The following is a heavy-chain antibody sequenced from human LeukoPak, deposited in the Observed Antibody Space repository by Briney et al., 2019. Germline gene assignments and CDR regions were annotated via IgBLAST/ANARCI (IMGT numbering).Heavy chain of an antibody. CDR3: ARARHYYGSGSYYILDY. CDR2: ISAYNGNT. J-gene: IGHJ4*02. CDR1: GYTFTSYG. V-gene: IGHV1-18*01. D-gene: IGHD3-10*01. Sequence: ASVKVSCKASGYTFTSYGISWVRQAPGQGLEWMGWISAYNGNTNYAQKLQGRATMTTDTSTSTAYMELRSLRSDDTAVYYCARARHYYGSGSYYILDYWGQGTLVTVSS.